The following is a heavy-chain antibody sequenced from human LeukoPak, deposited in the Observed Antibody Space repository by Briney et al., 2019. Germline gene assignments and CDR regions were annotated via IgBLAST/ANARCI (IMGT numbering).Heavy chain of an antibody. J-gene: IGHJ6*03. CDR3: ARGGDYYYYMDV. V-gene: IGHV1-8*01. CDR1: GYTFTSYD. D-gene: IGHD4-17*01. CDR2: MNPNSGNT. Sequence: ASVKVSCKASGYTFTSYDINWVRQATGQGLEWMGWMNPNSGNTGYAQKFQDRVTMTRNTSISTAYMELSSLRSEDTAVYYCARGGDYYYYMDVWGKGTTVTVSS.